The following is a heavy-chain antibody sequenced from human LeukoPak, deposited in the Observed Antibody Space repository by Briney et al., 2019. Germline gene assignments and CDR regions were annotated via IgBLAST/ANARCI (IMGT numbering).Heavy chain of an antibody. Sequence: GGSLRLSCAASGFTFSNYAMHWVRQARGKGPEWVAVTSYDGSDKNYADSVKGRFTISRDNSKNTLYLHMNSLRAEDTAVYYCAKDKAESYLFDYWGQGTLVTVSP. J-gene: IGHJ4*02. CDR1: GFTFSNYA. CDR3: AKDKAESYLFDY. V-gene: IGHV3-30*18. D-gene: IGHD3-16*02. CDR2: TSYDGSDK.